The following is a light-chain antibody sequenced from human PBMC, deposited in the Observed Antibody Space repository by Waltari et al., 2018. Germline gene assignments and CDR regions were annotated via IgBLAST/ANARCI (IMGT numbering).Light chain of an antibody. Sequence: QLILTQSPSASASLGASVTLTCTLSSWHSNYVIPCHQQQPEKGPRFLSKINSYGSRKKGAGVPARFSGSKSGADRYLTISSLQSEDEADYYCQTWGADIHVVFGEGTKLSVL. CDR3: QTWGADIHVV. CDR2: INSYGSR. CDR1: SWHSNYV. V-gene: IGLV4-69*01. J-gene: IGLJ2*01.